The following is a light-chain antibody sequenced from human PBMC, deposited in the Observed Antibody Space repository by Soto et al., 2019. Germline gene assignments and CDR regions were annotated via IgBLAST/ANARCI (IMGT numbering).Light chain of an antibody. J-gene: IGKJ5*01. CDR2: EAS. V-gene: IGKV1-33*01. Sequence: DIQMTQSPSSLSASVGDRVTITCRASQDISNYLNWYQQRPGKAPKLLIYEASNLERGVPSRFSGTRSGTHFTFAITSLQPDDVATYYIQQSDSLPITFGQGTRLEI. CDR1: QDISNY. CDR3: QQSDSLPIT.